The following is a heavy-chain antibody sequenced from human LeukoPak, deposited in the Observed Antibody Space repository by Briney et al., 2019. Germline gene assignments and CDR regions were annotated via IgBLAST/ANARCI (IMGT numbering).Heavy chain of an antibody. Sequence: AETLSLTCAVSGGSISSSNWWSWVRQPPGKGLEWIGEIYHSGSTNYNPSLKSRVTISVDKSKNQFSLKLSSVTAADTAVYYCARRATMVRGVIIMKTRLTNWFDPWGQGTLVTVSS. CDR3: ARRATMVRGVIIMKTRLTNWFDP. CDR2: IYHSGST. CDR1: GGSISSSNW. J-gene: IGHJ5*02. V-gene: IGHV4-4*02. D-gene: IGHD3-10*01.